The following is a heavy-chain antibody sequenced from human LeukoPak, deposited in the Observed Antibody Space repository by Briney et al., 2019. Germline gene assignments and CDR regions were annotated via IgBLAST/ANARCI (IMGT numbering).Heavy chain of an antibody. J-gene: IGHJ3*02. CDR1: GFAVGSYY. V-gene: IGHV3-53*05. CDR3: AKKWSGDYDSSGVNDAFDI. D-gene: IGHD3-22*01. Sequence: PGGSLRLSCAASGFAVGSYYMTWFRQTPGKGLEWASVIYNDGRTYYADSVKGRFTISRDNSKNTLYLQMSSLRAEDTAVYYCAKKWSGDYDSSGVNDAFDIWGQGTMVTVSS. CDR2: IYNDGRT.